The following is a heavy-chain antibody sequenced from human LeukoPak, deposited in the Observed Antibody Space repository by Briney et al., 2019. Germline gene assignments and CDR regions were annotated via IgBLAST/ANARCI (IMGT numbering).Heavy chain of an antibody. Sequence: SETLSLTCAVYGGSFSGYYWSWIRQPPGKGLEWIGEINHSGSTNYNPSLKSRVTISVGTSKNQFSLKLSSVTAADTAVYYCARRDALWFRGPGREGHNWFDPWGQGTLVTVSS. V-gene: IGHV4-34*01. CDR3: ARRDALWFRGPGREGHNWFDP. D-gene: IGHD3-10*01. CDR1: GGSFSGYY. CDR2: INHSGST. J-gene: IGHJ5*02.